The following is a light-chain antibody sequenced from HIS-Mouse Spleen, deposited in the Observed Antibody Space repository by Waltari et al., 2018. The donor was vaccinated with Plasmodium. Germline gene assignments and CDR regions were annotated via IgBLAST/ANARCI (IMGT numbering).Light chain of an antibody. CDR1: TRDIGSYNL. Sequence: QSALTQPASVSGSPGQSITISCTATTRDIGSYNLFSWYQQHPGKAPKLMIYEGSKRPSGVSTRFSGSKSGNTASLTISGLQAEDEADYYCCSYAGSSTYVFGTGTKVTVL. J-gene: IGLJ1*01. CDR2: EGS. CDR3: CSYAGSSTYV. V-gene: IGLV2-23*01.